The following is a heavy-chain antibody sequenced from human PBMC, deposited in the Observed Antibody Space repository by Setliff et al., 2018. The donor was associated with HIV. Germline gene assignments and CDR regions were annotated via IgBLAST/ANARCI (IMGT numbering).Heavy chain of an antibody. CDR3: ATRGYSYGPSHV. D-gene: IGHD5-18*01. V-gene: IGHV4-34*01. J-gene: IGHJ6*04. CDR2: INHSGST. CDR1: GGSFSGYY. Sequence: KSSETLSLTCAVYGGSFSGYYWSWIRQPPGKGLEWIGEINHSGSTNYNPSLKSRVTISVDTSKNQFSLKLSSVTAADTAVYYCATRGYSYGPSHVWGKGTTVTVSS.